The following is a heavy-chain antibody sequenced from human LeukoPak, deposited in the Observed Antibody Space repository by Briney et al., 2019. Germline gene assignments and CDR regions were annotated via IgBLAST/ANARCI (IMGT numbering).Heavy chain of an antibody. CDR3: ARDAGNWFDP. CDR2: ISSSGSTI. Sequence: GGSLRLSCAAYGFTFSSYEMNWVRQAPGKGLEWVSYISSSGSTIYYADSVKGRFTISRDNAKNSLYLQMNSLRAEDTAVYYCARDAGNWFDPWGQGTLVTVSS. V-gene: IGHV3-48*03. J-gene: IGHJ5*02. CDR1: GFTFSSYE.